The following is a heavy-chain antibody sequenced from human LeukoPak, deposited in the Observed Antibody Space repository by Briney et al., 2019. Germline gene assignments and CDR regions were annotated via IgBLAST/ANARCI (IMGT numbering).Heavy chain of an antibody. Sequence: PGGSLRLSCAASGFTFSSYGMHWVRQAPGKGLEWVSIIYTGGTTHYADSLKDRFTISRDDSINTLYLQMNSLRAEDTAVYYCARDSSSYYFDYWGQGTLVTVSS. V-gene: IGHV3-66*01. CDR1: GFTFSSYG. CDR3: ARDSSSYYFDY. J-gene: IGHJ4*02. D-gene: IGHD6-6*01. CDR2: IYTGGTT.